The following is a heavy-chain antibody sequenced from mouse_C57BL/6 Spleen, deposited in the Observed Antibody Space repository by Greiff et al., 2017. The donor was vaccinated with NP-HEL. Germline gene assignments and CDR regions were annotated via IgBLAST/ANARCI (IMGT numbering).Heavy chain of an antibody. CDR1: GYTFTSYW. V-gene: IGHV1-55*01. Sequence: VQLQQSGAELVKPGASVKMSCKASGYTFTSYWITWVKQRPGQGLEWIGDIYPGSGSTNYNEKFKSKATLTVDTSSSTAYMQLSSLTSEDSAVYYWARERMYDGSSFYYFDYWGQGTTLTVSS. D-gene: IGHD1-1*01. CDR2: IYPGSGST. CDR3: ARERMYDGSSFYYFDY. J-gene: IGHJ2*01.